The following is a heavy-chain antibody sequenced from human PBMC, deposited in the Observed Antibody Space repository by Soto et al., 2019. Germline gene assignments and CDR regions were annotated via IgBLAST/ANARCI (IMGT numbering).Heavy chain of an antibody. CDR3: AKGASGYDEYYYMDV. CDR2: ISWNSGSI. CDR1: GFTFDDYA. Sequence: PGGSLRLSCAASGFTFDDYAMHWVRQAPGKGLEWVSGISWNSGSIGYADSVKGRFTISRDNAKNSLYLQMNSLRAEDTALYYCAKGASGYDEYYYMDVWGKGTTVTVSS. J-gene: IGHJ6*03. D-gene: IGHD5-12*01. V-gene: IGHV3-9*01.